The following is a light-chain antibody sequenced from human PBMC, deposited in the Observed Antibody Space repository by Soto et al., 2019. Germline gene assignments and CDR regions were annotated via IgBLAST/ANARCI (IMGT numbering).Light chain of an antibody. V-gene: IGLV2-14*01. Sequence: QSALTQPASVSGSPGQSITISCTGTSSDVGGYNYVSWYQQHPGKAPKLMIYDVSNRPSGVSNRFSGSKPGNTASLTISGLQAEDEADYYCSSNTSSSPYVFGTGTKLTIL. CDR1: SSDVGGYNY. CDR2: DVS. CDR3: SSNTSSSPYV. J-gene: IGLJ1*01.